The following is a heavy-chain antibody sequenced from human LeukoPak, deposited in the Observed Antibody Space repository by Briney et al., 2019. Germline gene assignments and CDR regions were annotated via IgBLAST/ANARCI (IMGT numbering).Heavy chain of an antibody. CDR2: INHSGST. Sequence: SETPSLTCAVYGGSFSGYYWSWIRQPPGKGLEWIGEINHSGSTNYNPSLKSRVTISVDTSKNQFSLKLSSVTAADTAVYYCARDLDYYDSSHAFDIWGQGTMVTVSS. CDR3: ARDLDYYDSSHAFDI. J-gene: IGHJ3*02. V-gene: IGHV4-34*01. D-gene: IGHD3-22*01. CDR1: GGSFSGYY.